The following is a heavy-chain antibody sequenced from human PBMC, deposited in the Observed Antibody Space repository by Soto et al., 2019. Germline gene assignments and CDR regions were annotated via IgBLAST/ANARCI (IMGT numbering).Heavy chain of an antibody. D-gene: IGHD3-16*02. Sequence: EVQLVESGGGLVKPGGSLRLSCAASGFTLSNAWMSWFRQAPGKGLAWVGRIKSKTDGGTTDYAAPVKGRFTISRDDSKNTLYLQMKSLKTEDTAVYYCTTPYYDYIWGSYRPPRPDCWGQGTLVTVSS. V-gene: IGHV3-15*01. J-gene: IGHJ4*02. CDR2: IKSKTDGGTT. CDR1: GFTLSNAW. CDR3: TTPYYDYIWGSYRPPRPDC.